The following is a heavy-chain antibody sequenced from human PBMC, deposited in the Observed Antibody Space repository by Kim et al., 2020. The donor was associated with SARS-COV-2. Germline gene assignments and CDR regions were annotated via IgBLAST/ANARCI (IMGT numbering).Heavy chain of an antibody. CDR2: INHSGST. Sequence: SETLSLTCAVYGGSFSGYYWSWIRQPPGKGLEWIGEINHSGSTNYNPSLKSRVTISVDTSKNQFSLKLSSVTAADTAVYYCARGGVAAAGTAVGRHYYYYGMDVWGQGTTVTVSS. J-gene: IGHJ6*02. V-gene: IGHV4-34*01. CDR1: GGSFSGYY. D-gene: IGHD6-13*01. CDR3: ARGGVAAAGTAVGRHYYYYGMDV.